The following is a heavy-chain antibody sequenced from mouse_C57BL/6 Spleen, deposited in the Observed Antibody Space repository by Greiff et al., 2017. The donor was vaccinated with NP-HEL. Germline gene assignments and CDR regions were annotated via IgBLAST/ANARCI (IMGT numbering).Heavy chain of an antibody. CDR2: LRYCGSYT. CDR3: ARAERFSYYYAMDY. J-gene: IGHJ4*01. Sequence: EVMLVESGGGLVKPGGSLKLSCAASGFTFISYAISLVRQTPYTRLSFFSTLRYCGSYTYYPDNVKGRFTISRDNAKNNLYLQMSHLKSEDTAMYYCARAERFSYYYAMDYWGQGTSVTVSS. V-gene: IGHV5-4*03. CDR1: GFTFISYA.